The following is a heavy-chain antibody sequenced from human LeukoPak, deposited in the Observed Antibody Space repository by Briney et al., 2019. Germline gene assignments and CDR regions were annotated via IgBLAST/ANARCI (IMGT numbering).Heavy chain of an antibody. Sequence: SVKVSCKASGGTFSSYAISWVRQAPGQGLEWMGGIIPIFGTANYAQKFQGRVTVTADESTSTAYMELSSLRSEDTAVYCCAWSGYSYGTIDYWGQGTLVTVSS. J-gene: IGHJ4*02. V-gene: IGHV1-69*01. CDR2: IIPIFGTA. CDR1: GGTFSSYA. CDR3: AWSGYSYGTIDY. D-gene: IGHD5-18*01.